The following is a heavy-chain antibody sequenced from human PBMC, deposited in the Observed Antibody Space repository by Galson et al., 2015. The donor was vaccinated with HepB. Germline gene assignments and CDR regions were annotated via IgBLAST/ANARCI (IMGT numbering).Heavy chain of an antibody. Sequence: SVKVSCKASGGTFSSYAISWVRQAPGQGLEWMGGIIPIFGTANYAQKFQGRVTITADESTSTAYMELSSLRSEDTAVYYCARVGQLEHPHYYYYYMDVWGKGTTVTVSS. CDR3: ARVGQLEHPHYYYYYMDV. CDR2: IIPIFGTA. CDR1: GGTFSSYA. V-gene: IGHV1-69*13. D-gene: IGHD1/OR15-1a*01. J-gene: IGHJ6*03.